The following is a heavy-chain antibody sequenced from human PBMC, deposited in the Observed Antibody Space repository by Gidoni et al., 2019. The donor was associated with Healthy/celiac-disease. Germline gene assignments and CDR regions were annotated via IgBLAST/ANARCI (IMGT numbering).Heavy chain of an antibody. D-gene: IGHD1-26*01. CDR1: GGSISSRSYY. CDR2: IYYSGST. J-gene: IGHJ4*02. Sequence: QLQLQESGPGLVKPSETLSLTCTVSGGSISSRSYYWGWIRQPPGKGLEWIGSIYYSGSTYYNPSLKSRVTISVDTSKNQFSLKLSSVTAADTAVYYCARLVGALDYFDYWGQGTLVTVSS. CDR3: ARLVGALDYFDY. V-gene: IGHV4-39*01.